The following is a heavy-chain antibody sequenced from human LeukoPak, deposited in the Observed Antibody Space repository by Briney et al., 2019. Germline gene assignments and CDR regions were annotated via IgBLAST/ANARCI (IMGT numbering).Heavy chain of an antibody. CDR3: AREIRLRYYFDY. V-gene: IGHV3-30*03. Sequence: GGSLRLSCAASGFTFSSYGMHWVRQAPGKGLEWVAVISYDGSNKYYADSVKGRFTISRDNSKNTLYLQMNSLRAEDTAVYYCAREIRLRYYFDYWGQGTLVTVSS. J-gene: IGHJ4*02. D-gene: IGHD4-17*01. CDR2: ISYDGSNK. CDR1: GFTFSSYG.